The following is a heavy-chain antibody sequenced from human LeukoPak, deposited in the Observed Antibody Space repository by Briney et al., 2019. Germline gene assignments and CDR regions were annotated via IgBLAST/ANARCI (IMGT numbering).Heavy chain of an antibody. CDR1: GFTFNRSA. Sequence: TSVKVYCKPSGFTFNRSAVQWVRQARRKSLEWIGWIVVGSGKTNYAQKFQERVTISRDLLTSTAYMELSSLRSEDTAVYYCATLDDVWSGYSSVDWGQGTTVTVSS. V-gene: IGHV1-58*01. CDR3: ATLDDVWSGYSSVD. D-gene: IGHD3-3*01. J-gene: IGHJ6*02. CDR2: IVVGSGKT.